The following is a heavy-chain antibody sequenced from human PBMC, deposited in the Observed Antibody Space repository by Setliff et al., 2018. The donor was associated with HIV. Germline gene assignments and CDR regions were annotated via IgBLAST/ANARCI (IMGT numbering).Heavy chain of an antibody. Sequence: KPSETLSLTCSVSGVSIVSGGFYFSWIRHHPGEGLEWIGTVYYTGKTYYNPSLQSRLTMSADTSKNQLYLKINSVTAADTAVYFCARDLHANYHVVDIWGPGTMVTVSS. CDR3: ARDLHANYHVVDI. CDR2: VYYTGKT. J-gene: IGHJ3*02. D-gene: IGHD2-15*01. CDR1: GVSIVSGGFY. V-gene: IGHV4-31*03.